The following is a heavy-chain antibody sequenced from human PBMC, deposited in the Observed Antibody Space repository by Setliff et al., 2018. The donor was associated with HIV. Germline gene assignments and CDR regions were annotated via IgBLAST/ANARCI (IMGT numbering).Heavy chain of an antibody. V-gene: IGHV4-38-2*01. D-gene: IGHD3-9*01. CDR2: IYHSGSS. Sequence: PSETLSLTCAVSGYSISSGYYWGWIRQPPGKGLEWIGAIYHSGSSYYSPSLKSRVTLFLDTSKNQFSLKLSSVTAADTAVYYCARAHYDIGNYYMDDWGKGTTVTVSS. J-gene: IGHJ6*03. CDR3: ARAHYDIGNYYMDD. CDR1: GYSISSGYY.